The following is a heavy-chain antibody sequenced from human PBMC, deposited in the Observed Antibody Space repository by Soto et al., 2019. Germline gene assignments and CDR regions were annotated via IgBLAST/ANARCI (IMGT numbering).Heavy chain of an antibody. D-gene: IGHD6-6*01. Sequence: QVQLQESGPGLVKPSETLSLTCTVSGASMSSGGYYWTWIRQSPGKGLEWIGYIYYSGSTYSNPSLESRVAISLDTSRSQFSPTMHSVTAADTAMYYCARDRHNNFFDPWGQGTLVTVSS. CDR1: GASMSSGGYY. CDR2: IYYSGST. CDR3: ARDRHNNFFDP. V-gene: IGHV4-31*03. J-gene: IGHJ5*02.